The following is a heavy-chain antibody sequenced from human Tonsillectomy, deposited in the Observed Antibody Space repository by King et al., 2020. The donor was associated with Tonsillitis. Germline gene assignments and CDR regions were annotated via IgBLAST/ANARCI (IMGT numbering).Heavy chain of an antibody. J-gene: IGHJ2*01. V-gene: IGHV3-23*03. CDR2: IYSGGSST. D-gene: IGHD4-17*01. CDR3: AKVVNGHYDWYFDL. CDR1: GFTFTNYA. Sequence: VQLVQSGGGLVQPGGSLRLSCAASGFTFTNYAMSWVRQAPGKGLQWVSVIYSGGSSTYYADSVKGRFTISRDNSRNTLYVQMNSLRAEDTAVYYCAKVVNGHYDWYFDLWGRGSLVTVSS.